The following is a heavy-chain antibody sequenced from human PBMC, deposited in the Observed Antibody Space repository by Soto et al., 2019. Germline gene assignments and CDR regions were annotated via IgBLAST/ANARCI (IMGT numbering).Heavy chain of an antibody. CDR1: GGSFSGYN. D-gene: IGHD3-10*01. Sequence: QVQLKQWGAGLLKPSETLSLTCAVYGGSFSGYNWHWIRRPPGKGLEWIGQIFHTGTTNYNTSLKNRVTISLDTSKTQFSLKLSSVTAADTAVYYCARGRQVTIGTGEFEYWGQGSLVTVSS. V-gene: IGHV4-34*01. J-gene: IGHJ4*02. CDR2: IFHTGTT. CDR3: ARGRQVTIGTGEFEY.